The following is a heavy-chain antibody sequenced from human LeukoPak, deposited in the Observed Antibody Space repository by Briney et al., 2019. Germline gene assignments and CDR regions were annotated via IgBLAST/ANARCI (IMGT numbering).Heavy chain of an antibody. CDR2: IVPMFNTT. V-gene: IGHV1-69*13. Sequence: SVKVSCKASGGTFSTYAISWVRQAPGQGLEWMGGIVPMFNTTNYAQKFQGSVTITADESTSTAYMELSSLRSDDTAVYYCASPPSGDGGSFEYWGQGTLVTVSS. J-gene: IGHJ4*02. D-gene: IGHD3-10*01. CDR1: GGTFSTYA. CDR3: ASPPSGDGGSFEY.